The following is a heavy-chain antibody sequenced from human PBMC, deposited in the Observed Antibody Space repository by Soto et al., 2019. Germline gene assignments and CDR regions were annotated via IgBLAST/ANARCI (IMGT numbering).Heavy chain of an antibody. CDR3: AMFRLGELSTSYYYYGIDV. J-gene: IGHJ6*02. D-gene: IGHD3-16*02. Sequence: SETLSLTCTVSGGSISSYYWSWIRQPPGKGLEWIGYIYYSGSTNYNPSLKSRVTISVDTSKNQFSLKLSSVTAADTAVYYSAMFRLGELSTSYYYYGIDVWGQGTTVTVSS. CDR2: IYYSGST. CDR1: GGSISSYY. V-gene: IGHV4-59*01.